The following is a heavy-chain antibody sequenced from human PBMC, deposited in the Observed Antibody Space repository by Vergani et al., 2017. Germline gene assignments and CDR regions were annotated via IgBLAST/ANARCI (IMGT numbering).Heavy chain of an antibody. D-gene: IGHD1-14*01. CDR3: ANXKSGQPRYNYYNNSMDV. Sequence: EEQLLESGGGLVQPGGSLRLSCAVSGFPLSSYAMSWVRQAPGKGLEWVSGICGSGGSTYYADSVKGRFTISRDNSKNTVYLQMNGLRSEDTAVDYCANXKSGQPRYNYYNNSMDVWGQGTTVNVSS. CDR2: ICGSGGST. CDR1: GFPLSSYA. V-gene: IGHV3-23*01. J-gene: IGHJ6*02.